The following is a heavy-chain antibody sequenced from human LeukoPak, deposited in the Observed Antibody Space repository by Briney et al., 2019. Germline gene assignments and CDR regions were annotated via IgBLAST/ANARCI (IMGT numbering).Heavy chain of an antibody. D-gene: IGHD3-10*01. V-gene: IGHV5-10-1*01. CDR1: GYSFTSYW. CDR2: IDPSDSYT. J-gene: IGHJ3*02. CDR3: ARQYTMVRGVKRAFDI. Sequence: GESLKISCKGSGYSFTSYWISWVRQMPGKGLEWMGRIDPSDSYTNYSPSFQGHVTISADKSISTAYLQWSSLKASDTAMYYCARQYTMVRGVKRAFDIWGQGTMVTVSS.